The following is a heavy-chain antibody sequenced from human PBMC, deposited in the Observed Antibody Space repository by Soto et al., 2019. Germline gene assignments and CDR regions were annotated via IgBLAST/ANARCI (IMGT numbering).Heavy chain of an antibody. Sequence: GGSLRLSCAASGFTFSSYAMHWVRQAPGKGLEWVAVIYFNGGNKYYGDSVKGRFTISRDNSKNTLYLQMNSLRAEDTAVYYCAKDRVTTRDYYYYYGMDVWGQGTTVTVSS. CDR1: GFTFSSYA. J-gene: IGHJ6*02. D-gene: IGHD4-4*01. V-gene: IGHV3-30*18. CDR2: IYFNGGNK. CDR3: AKDRVTTRDYYYYYGMDV.